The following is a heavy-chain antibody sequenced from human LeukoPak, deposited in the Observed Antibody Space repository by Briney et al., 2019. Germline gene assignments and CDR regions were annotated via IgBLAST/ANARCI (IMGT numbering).Heavy chain of an antibody. CDR3: ARCYGDYGYNWFDP. D-gene: IGHD4-17*01. CDR2: IIPIFGIA. V-gene: IGHV1-69*04. Sequence: GASVKVSCKASGGTFSSYAISWARQAPGQGLEWMGRIIPIFGIANYAQKFQGRVTITADKSTSTAYMELSSLRSEDTAVYYCARCYGDYGYNWFDPWGRGTLVTVSS. CDR1: GGTFSSYA. J-gene: IGHJ5*02.